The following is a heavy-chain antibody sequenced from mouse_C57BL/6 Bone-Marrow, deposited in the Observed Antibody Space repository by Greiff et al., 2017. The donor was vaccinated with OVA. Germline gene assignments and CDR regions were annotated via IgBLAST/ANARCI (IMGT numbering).Heavy chain of an antibody. CDR1: GYTFTSYW. V-gene: IGHV1-53*01. CDR2: INPSNGGT. CDR3: ARGGIYYDYHVLFDY. Sequence: QVQLQQPGTELVKPGASVNLSCKASGYTFTSYWMHWVKQRPGQGLEWIGNINPSNGGTNYNEKFKSKATLTVDKSSSTAYMQLSSLTSEDSAVYYCARGGIYYDYHVLFDYWGQGTTLTVSS. J-gene: IGHJ2*01. D-gene: IGHD2-4*01.